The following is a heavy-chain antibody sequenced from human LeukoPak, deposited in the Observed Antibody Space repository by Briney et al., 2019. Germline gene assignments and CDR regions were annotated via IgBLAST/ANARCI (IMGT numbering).Heavy chain of an antibody. V-gene: IGHV3-30*02. CDR3: AKDGGLYYPGAFDI. D-gene: IGHD2-2*02. CDR2: MRYGGSHK. J-gene: IGHJ3*02. CDR1: GFTFNNYG. Sequence: PGGSLRLSCAASGFTFNNYGVHWIRQAPGKGLEWVAHMRYGGSHKYYADSVQGRFTISRDTSMNTLYLQMNSLRTEDTAVYYRAKDGGLYYPGAFDIWGRGTMVTVSS.